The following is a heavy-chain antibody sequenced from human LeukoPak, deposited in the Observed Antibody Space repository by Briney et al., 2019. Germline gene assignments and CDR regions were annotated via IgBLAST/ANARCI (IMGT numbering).Heavy chain of an antibody. CDR1: GASISGSGYY. CDR2: IYDSGST. V-gene: IGHV4-39*07. Sequence: SETLSLTCTVPGASISGSGYYWGWIRQPPGKGLEWIGNIYDSGSTYYNASLQSRVTISIDTSKNQFSLRLSSVTAADTAVYYCAREIAYCGADCPPHFDYWGQGTLVTVSS. J-gene: IGHJ4*02. D-gene: IGHD2-21*02. CDR3: AREIAYCGADCPPHFDY.